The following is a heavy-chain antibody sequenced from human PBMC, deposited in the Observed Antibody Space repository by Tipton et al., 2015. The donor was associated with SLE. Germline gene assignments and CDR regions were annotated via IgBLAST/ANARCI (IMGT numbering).Heavy chain of an antibody. J-gene: IGHJ4*02. Sequence: TLSLTCTVSGGSISSYYWSWIRQPPGKGLEWIGYISYGGGTNYNPSLKSRVTISVDPAKTQFSLKLSSVTAADTAVYYCARQRLQPGGDYFDYWGQGTLVTVSS. CDR1: GGSISSYY. D-gene: IGHD4-11*01. CDR3: ARQRLQPGGDYFDY. V-gene: IGHV4-59*08. CDR2: ISYGGGT.